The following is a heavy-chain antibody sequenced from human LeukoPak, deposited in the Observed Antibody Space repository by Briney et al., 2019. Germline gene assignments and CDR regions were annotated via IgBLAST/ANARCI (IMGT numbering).Heavy chain of an antibody. CDR3: AGYSFPYYFDY. CDR1: GGSISSGGYY. CDR2: IYYSGST. V-gene: IGHV4-31*03. D-gene: IGHD2-21*01. Sequence: PSETLSLTCTVSGGSISSGGYYWSWIRQHPGKGLEWIGYIYYSGSTYYNPSLKSRVTISVDTSKNQFSLKLSSVTAADTAVYYCAGYSFPYYFDYWGQGTLVTVSS. J-gene: IGHJ4*02.